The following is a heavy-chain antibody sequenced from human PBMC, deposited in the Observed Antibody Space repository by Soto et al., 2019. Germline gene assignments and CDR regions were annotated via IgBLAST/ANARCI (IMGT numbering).Heavy chain of an antibody. CDR3: TRGRSYGDY. Sequence: QVQLQQWGAGLLKPSETLSLTCAVYGGSFSDYYWTWIRQPPGKGLEWIGEINPSGSTNYNPSLKSRLTISRDTSKNQISLKLNSVTAADPAVYYCTRGRSYGDYWGQGTLVTVSS. V-gene: IGHV4-34*01. CDR1: GGSFSDYY. CDR2: INPSGST. J-gene: IGHJ4*02. D-gene: IGHD5-18*01.